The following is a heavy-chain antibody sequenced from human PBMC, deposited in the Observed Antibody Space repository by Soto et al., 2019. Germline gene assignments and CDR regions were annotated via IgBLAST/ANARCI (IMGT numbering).Heavy chain of an antibody. V-gene: IGHV5-10-1*01. J-gene: IGHJ6*02. Sequence: HGESLKISCKGSGYSFTSYWISWVRQMPGKGLEWMGRIDPSDSYTNYSPSFQGHVTISADKSISTAYLQWSSLKASDTAMYYCARLPPPPPYYYYGMDVWGQGTTVTAP. CDR3: ARLPPPPPYYYYGMDV. CDR2: IDPSDSYT. CDR1: GYSFTSYW.